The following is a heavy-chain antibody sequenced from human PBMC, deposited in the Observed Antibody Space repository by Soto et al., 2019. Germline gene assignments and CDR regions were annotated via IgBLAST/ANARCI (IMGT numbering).Heavy chain of an antibody. V-gene: IGHV1-18*01. CDR1: GYTFTNYG. J-gene: IGHJ6*03. D-gene: IGHD6-6*01. Sequence: QVPLLQSGAEVKKPGASVTVSCKASGYTFTNYGITWVRQAPGQGLAWMGWIGAYNGNTHYTERLQGRVTMTKDTSTSTAYMELRGLRSDDSAVYYWARVRQLVGYFYYYIYVWGNGTTVTVSS. CDR3: ARVRQLVGYFYYYIYV. CDR2: IGAYNGNT.